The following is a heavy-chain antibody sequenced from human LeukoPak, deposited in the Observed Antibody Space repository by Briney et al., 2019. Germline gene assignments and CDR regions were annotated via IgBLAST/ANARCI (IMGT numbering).Heavy chain of an antibody. CDR2: ISYDGSNK. Sequence: PGGSLRLSCAASGFTFSSYAMHWVRQAPGKGLEWVAVISYDGSNKYYADSVKGRFTISRDNSKNTLYLQMNSLRAEDTAVYYCAYSGSYTGHWGQGTLVTVSS. CDR3: AYSGSYTGH. V-gene: IGHV3-30-3*01. D-gene: IGHD1-26*01. J-gene: IGHJ4*02. CDR1: GFTFSSYA.